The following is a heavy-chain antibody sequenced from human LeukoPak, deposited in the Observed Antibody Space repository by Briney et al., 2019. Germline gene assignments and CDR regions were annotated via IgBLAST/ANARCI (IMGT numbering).Heavy chain of an antibody. CDR1: GFTFDDYA. V-gene: IGHV3-9*01. CDR3: AKDLGQQLVRGVDY. Sequence: PGRSLRLSCAASGFTFDDYAMHWVRHAPGKGLEWVSGISWNSGSIGYADSVKGRFTISRDNAKNSLYLQMNSLRAEDTALYYCAKDLGQQLVRGVDYWGQGTLVTVSS. J-gene: IGHJ4*02. D-gene: IGHD6-13*01. CDR2: ISWNSGSI.